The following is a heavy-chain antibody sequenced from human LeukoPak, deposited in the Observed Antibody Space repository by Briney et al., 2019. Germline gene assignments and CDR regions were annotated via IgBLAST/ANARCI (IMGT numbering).Heavy chain of an antibody. Sequence: SVKVSCKASGGTFSSYAISWVRQAPGQGLEWMGGIIPIFGTANYAQKFQGRVTITADESTSTAYMELSSLRSEDTAVYYCARAQEYYDILTGYYYWGQGTLVTVSS. CDR3: ARAQEYYDILTGYYY. CDR2: IIPIFGTA. CDR1: GGTFSSYA. V-gene: IGHV1-69*13. D-gene: IGHD3-9*01. J-gene: IGHJ4*02.